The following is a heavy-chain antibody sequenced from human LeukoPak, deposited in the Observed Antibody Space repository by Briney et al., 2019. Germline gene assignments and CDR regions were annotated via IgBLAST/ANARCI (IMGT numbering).Heavy chain of an antibody. CDR2: ISGSGGST. CDR1: GFTFSSYA. CDR3: AKDRDSSWELLRGMFDP. D-gene: IGHD1-26*01. J-gene: IGHJ5*02. Sequence: PGGSLRLSCAASGFTFSSYAMSWVRQAPGKGLEWVSAISGSGGSTYYADFVKGRFTISRDNSKNTLYLQMNSLRAEDTAVYYCAKDRDSSWELLRGMFDPWGQGTLVTVSS. V-gene: IGHV3-23*01.